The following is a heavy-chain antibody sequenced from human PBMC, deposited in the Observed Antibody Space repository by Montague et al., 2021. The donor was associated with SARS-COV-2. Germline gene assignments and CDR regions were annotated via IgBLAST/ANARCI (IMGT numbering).Heavy chain of an antibody. CDR1: GLSLSTSGLC. D-gene: IGHD6-13*01. CDR3: ARMRIAAAGSPFDI. Sequence: PALVKPTQTLTLTCTFPGLSLSTSGLCVSWIRQPPGKALEWLARIDWDDDKYYSTSLKTRLTISKDTSKNQVVLTMTNMDPVDTATYYCARMRIAAAGSPFDIWGQGTMVTVSS. CDR2: IDWDDDK. J-gene: IGHJ3*02. V-gene: IGHV2-70*11.